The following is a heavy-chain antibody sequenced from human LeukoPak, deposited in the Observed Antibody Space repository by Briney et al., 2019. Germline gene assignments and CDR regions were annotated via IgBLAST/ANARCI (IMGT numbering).Heavy chain of an antibody. D-gene: IGHD3-10*01. J-gene: IGHJ6*02. CDR2: INHSGST. V-gene: IGHV4-34*01. CDR3: ARSRGYGYYYGSGSRYYYGMDV. Sequence: SETLSLTCAVYGGSFSGYYWSWIRQPPGKGLEWIGEINHSGSTNYNPSLKSRVTISVDTSKNQFSLKLSSVTAADTAVYYRARSRGYGYYYGSGSRYYYGMDVWGQGTTVTVSS. CDR1: GGSFSGYY.